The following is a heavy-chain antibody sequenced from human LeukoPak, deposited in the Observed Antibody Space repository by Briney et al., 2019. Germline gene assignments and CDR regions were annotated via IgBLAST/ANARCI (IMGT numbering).Heavy chain of an antibody. Sequence: GGSLRLSCAASGFSFSNAWMSWVRQAPGKGLEWVGRIKSKNDGGTTDYAAPVKGRVTISRDDSKNTLYLQMNSLKTEDTALYYCTTFPSGFDIWGQGTMVTVSS. V-gene: IGHV3-15*05. CDR3: TTFPSGFDI. D-gene: IGHD3-3*01. CDR2: IKSKNDGGTT. CDR1: GFSFSNAW. J-gene: IGHJ3*02.